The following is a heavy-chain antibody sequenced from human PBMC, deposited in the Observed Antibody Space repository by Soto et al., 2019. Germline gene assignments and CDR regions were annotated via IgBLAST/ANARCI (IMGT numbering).Heavy chain of an antibody. J-gene: IGHJ5*01. V-gene: IGHV3-49*03. D-gene: IGHD1-26*01. CDR3: SRTKYNGTYHDYFDF. CDR1: GFTFCDYS. Sequence: GGSPRLSCRGSGFTFCDYSMTWFRQAPGKGLEWVSFIRSNMYSGTTEYAASVKGRFTMSRDDFNSIAFLHMTSLKTEDTAVYFCSRTKYNGTYHDYFDFWGQGTQVTVSS. CDR2: IRSNMYSGTT.